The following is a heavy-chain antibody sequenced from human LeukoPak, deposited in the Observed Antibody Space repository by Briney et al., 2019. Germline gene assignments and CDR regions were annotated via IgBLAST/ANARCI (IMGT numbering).Heavy chain of an antibody. CDR2: ISYDGSNE. CDR1: GFTFSYYT. J-gene: IGHJ4*02. Sequence: PGGSLRLSCGASGFTFSYYTMHWVRQAPGKGLEWVAVISYDGSNEYYADSVKGRFTISRDNSKNTLYLQMNSLRVEDTAVYYCARVLNYYDSSGYYFSYWGQGTLVTVSS. D-gene: IGHD3-22*01. V-gene: IGHV3-30-3*01. CDR3: ARVLNYYDSSGYYFSY.